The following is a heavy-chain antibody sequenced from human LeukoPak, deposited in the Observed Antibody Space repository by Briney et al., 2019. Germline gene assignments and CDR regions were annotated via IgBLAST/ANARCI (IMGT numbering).Heavy chain of an antibody. CDR2: IKQDGSEK. V-gene: IGHV3-7*03. D-gene: IGHD3-9*01. Sequence: GGSLRLSCAASGFTFRSYWMSWVRQAPGKGLEWVANIKQDGSEKYYVDSVKGRFTISRDNAKNSLYLQMDSLRAEDTAVYYCARLGFLTGYYNDAFDTWGQGTMVTVPS. J-gene: IGHJ3*02. CDR3: ARLGFLTGYYNDAFDT. CDR1: GFTFRSYW.